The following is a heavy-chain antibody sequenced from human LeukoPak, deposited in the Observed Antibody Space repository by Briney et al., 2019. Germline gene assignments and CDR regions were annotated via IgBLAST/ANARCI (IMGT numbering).Heavy chain of an antibody. V-gene: IGHV1-69*13. CDR1: GGTFSSYA. D-gene: IGHD1-26*01. CDR3: ARDFGYSGSYRYFDY. Sequence: GASVKVSCKASGGTFSSYAISWVRQAPGQGLEWMGGIIPIFGTANYAQKFQGRVTITADESTSTAYMELSSLRSEDTAVYYCARDFGYSGSYRYFDYWGQGTLVTVSS. CDR2: IIPIFGTA. J-gene: IGHJ4*02.